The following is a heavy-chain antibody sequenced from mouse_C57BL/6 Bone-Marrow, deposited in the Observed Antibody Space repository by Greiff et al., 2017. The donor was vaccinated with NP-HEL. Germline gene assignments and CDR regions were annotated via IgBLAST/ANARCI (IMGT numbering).Heavy chain of an antibody. Sequence: EVKLVESGGGLVKPGGSLKLSCAASGFTFSDYGMHWVSQAPEKGLEWVAYISSGSSTIYSAETVKCRFTISSDNAKNTLFLQMTSLRSEDTAMYYCSRDFYGYYWFAYWGQGTLVTVSA. CDR2: ISSGSSTI. CDR1: GFTFSDYG. D-gene: IGHD2-2*01. J-gene: IGHJ3*01. CDR3: SRDFYGYYWFAY. V-gene: IGHV5-17*01.